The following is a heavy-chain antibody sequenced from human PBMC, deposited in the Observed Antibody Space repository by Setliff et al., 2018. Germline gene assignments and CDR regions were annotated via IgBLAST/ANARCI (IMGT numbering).Heavy chain of an antibody. D-gene: IGHD3-16*02. J-gene: IGHJ6*03. Sequence: PSETLSLTCTVSGASINNHYWAWIRQPPGKGLEWIGYVSHSGSTDYNPSLRSRVTVSVDTSRIHFSLKLRSVTAADTAVYYCARAPGRQGYHYMELWGKGTTVTVSS. V-gene: IGHV4-59*11. CDR1: GASINNHY. CDR2: VSHSGST. CDR3: ARAPGRQGYHYMEL.